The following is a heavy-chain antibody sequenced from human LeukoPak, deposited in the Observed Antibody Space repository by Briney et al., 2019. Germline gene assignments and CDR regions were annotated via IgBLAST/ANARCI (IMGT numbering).Heavy chain of an antibody. CDR3: VREYSSSSGRAFDI. J-gene: IGHJ3*02. D-gene: IGHD6-6*01. Sequence: PGGSLRLSCAASGFTFSSYWMHWVRQAPGKGLVWVSRIGTDGSSTNYADSVKGRFTISRDNAKNTRYLQMNSLRAEDTAVYYCVREYSSSSGRAFDIWGQGTMVTVSP. V-gene: IGHV3-74*01. CDR1: GFTFSSYW. CDR2: IGTDGSST.